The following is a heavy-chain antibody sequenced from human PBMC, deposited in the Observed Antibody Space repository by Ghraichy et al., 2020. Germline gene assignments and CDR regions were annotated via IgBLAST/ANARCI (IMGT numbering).Heavy chain of an antibody. J-gene: IGHJ5*02. Sequence: SETLSLTCTVSGFSISSFYYWGWIRQPPGKGLEWIAGIYQSGTTYYNPSLNRRVTNTVDMSKNQFSLKLRTVTAADTAVYFCARDLPSQYYDSSAYPSWGQGTLVTVSS. V-gene: IGHV4-38-2*02. D-gene: IGHD3-22*01. CDR1: GFSISSFYY. CDR3: ARDLPSQYYDSSAYPS. CDR2: IYQSGTT.